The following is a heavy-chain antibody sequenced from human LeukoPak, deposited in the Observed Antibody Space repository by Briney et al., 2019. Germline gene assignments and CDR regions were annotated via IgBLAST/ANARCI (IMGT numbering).Heavy chain of an antibody. D-gene: IGHD6-6*01. Sequence: ESGPALLKPTQTLTLTCTFSGFSLSTSGMCVNWIRQSPGRALEWLARIDWDDAKHYSTSPKTRLTVSKDTSKSQVVLTMTNRDPVDTATYYCAGLYSNSSGLFDSWGQGTLVTVSS. CDR2: IDWDDAK. CDR3: AGLYSNSSGLFDS. V-gene: IGHV2-70*11. J-gene: IGHJ4*02. CDR1: GFSLSTSGMC.